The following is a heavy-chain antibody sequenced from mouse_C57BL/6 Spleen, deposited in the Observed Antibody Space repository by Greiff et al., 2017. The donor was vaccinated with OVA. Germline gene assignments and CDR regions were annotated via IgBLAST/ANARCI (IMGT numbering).Heavy chain of an antibody. J-gene: IGHJ1*03. D-gene: IGHD2-4*01. V-gene: IGHV5-6*01. CDR3: APYYDYDGYVDV. Sequence: EVQVVESGGDLVKPGGSLKLSCAASGFTFSSYGMSWVRQTPDKRLEWVATISSGGSYTYYPDSVKGRFTISRDNAKNTLYLQMSSLKSEDTAMYYCAPYYDYDGYVDVWGTGTTVTVSS. CDR2: ISSGGSYT. CDR1: GFTFSSYG.